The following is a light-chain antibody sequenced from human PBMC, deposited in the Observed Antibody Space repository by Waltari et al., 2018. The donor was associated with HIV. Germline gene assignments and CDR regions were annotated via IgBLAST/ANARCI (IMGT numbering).Light chain of an antibody. CDR1: QSISSW. J-gene: IGKJ1*01. V-gene: IGKV1-5*03. CDR3: QQYKSYPRT. CDR2: KAS. Sequence: IQMTQSPSTLSASVGERVTITCRASQSISSWLAWYQQKPGKAPRLLIYKASSLESGVPSRFSGSGSGTEFTLTISSLQPDDFANYYCQQYKSYPRTFGQGTKVEIK.